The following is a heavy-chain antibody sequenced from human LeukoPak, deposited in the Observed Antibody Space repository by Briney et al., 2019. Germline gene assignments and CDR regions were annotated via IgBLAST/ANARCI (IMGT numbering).Heavy chain of an antibody. Sequence: GESLKISCKGSRYSFSSYWIGWVRQMPGKGLEWMGIIYPDDSDTRYSPSFQGQVTISADKSISTAYLQWSSLKASGTAMYYCARHRKDIGFDSWGQGTLVTVSS. CDR3: ARHRKDIGFDS. V-gene: IGHV5-51*01. CDR2: IYPDDSDT. J-gene: IGHJ4*02. CDR1: RYSFSSYW. D-gene: IGHD2-15*01.